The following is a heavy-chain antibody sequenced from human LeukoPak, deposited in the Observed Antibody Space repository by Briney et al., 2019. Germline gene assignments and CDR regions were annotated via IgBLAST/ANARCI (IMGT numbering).Heavy chain of an antibody. D-gene: IGHD3-10*01. Sequence: ASVKVSCKASGYTFTGYYMHWVRQAPGQGLEWMGWINPNSGGTNYAQKLQGRVTMTRDTSISTAYMELSRLRSDDTAVYYCARTSGDMVRGVIDYYYYGMDVWGQGTTVTVSS. CDR2: INPNSGGT. V-gene: IGHV1-2*02. J-gene: IGHJ6*02. CDR3: ARTSGDMVRGVIDYYYYGMDV. CDR1: GYTFTGYY.